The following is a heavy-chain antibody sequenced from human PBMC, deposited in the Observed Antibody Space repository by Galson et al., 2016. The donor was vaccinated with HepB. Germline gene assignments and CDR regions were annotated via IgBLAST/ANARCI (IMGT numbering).Heavy chain of an antibody. Sequence: SLRLSCAASGLNVGSHYMRWVRQAPGKGLEWVSLIYSGGCTYYADSVKVRFTISRDNSKNTLELQMNSLRGEDTAVYYCARDPNSSKQHLYAWGRGTLVTVSS. CDR2: IYSGGCT. V-gene: IGHV3-53*01. CDR1: GLNVGSHY. J-gene: IGHJ5*02. D-gene: IGHD4-11*01. CDR3: ARDPNSSKQHLYA.